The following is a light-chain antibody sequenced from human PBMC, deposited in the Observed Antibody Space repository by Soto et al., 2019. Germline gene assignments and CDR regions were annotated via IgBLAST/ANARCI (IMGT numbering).Light chain of an antibody. CDR1: ESVSDNY. V-gene: IGKV3-20*01. Sequence: EIVLTQSPGTLPLSPGERATLSCRASESVSDNYLAWYQQRSGQAPRLVIYGASSRASAVPDRFSGNGSGADFHLTISRLEPDDFAGYYCQRYGSSPLTFGGGTKLEIK. CDR2: GAS. CDR3: QRYGSSPLT. J-gene: IGKJ4*01.